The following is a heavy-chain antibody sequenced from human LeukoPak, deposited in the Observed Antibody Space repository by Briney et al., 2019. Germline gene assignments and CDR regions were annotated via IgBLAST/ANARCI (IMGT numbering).Heavy chain of an antibody. V-gene: IGHV4-61*02. CDR3: AREPRDGYNSLDY. Sequence: SQTLSLTCTVSGGSIGSTNYYWSWIRQPAGKGLEWIGRIYTSGSTNYNPSLKSRVTISVDTSKNQFSLKLSSVTAADTAVYYCAREPRDGYNSLDYWGQGTLVTVSS. J-gene: IGHJ4*02. D-gene: IGHD5-24*01. CDR1: GGSIGSTNYY. CDR2: IYTSGST.